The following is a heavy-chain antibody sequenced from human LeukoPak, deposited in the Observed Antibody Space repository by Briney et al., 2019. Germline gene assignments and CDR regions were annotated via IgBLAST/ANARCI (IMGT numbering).Heavy chain of an antibody. V-gene: IGHV3-23*01. Sequence: GGSLRLSCAASRFTFSSYAMSWVRQAPGKGLEWVSAISGSGGSTYYADSVKGRFTISRDNSKNTLHLQMNSLRAEDTAVYYCAKVPPRWLQSRFQHWGQGTLVTVSS. CDR3: AKVPPRWLQSRFQH. CDR1: RFTFSSYA. CDR2: ISGSGGST. J-gene: IGHJ1*01. D-gene: IGHD5-24*01.